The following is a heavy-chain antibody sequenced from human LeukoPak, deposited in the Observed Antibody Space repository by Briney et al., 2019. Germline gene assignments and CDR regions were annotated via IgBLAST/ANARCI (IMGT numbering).Heavy chain of an antibody. Sequence: PGGSLRLSCAASGFTFSSYGMHWVRQAPGKGLEWVAFIRYDGSNKYYADSVKGRFTISRDNSKNTLYLQMNSLRAEDTAVYYCASLPTAASYMDVWGKGTTVTVS. D-gene: IGHD5/OR15-5a*01. CDR3: ASLPTAASYMDV. V-gene: IGHV3-30*02. CDR2: IRYDGSNK. J-gene: IGHJ6*03. CDR1: GFTFSSYG.